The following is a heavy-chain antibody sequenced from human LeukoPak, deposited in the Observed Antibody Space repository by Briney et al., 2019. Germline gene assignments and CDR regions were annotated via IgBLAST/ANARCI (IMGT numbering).Heavy chain of an antibody. CDR1: GGSISGYY. J-gene: IGHJ4*02. Sequence: PSETLSLTCTVSGGSISGYYWSWIRQPPGKGLECIGYISYSGSTYYNTSLKSRLTISVDTSKNQFSLRLSSVTAADTAVYYCARAGIMATTPFGYWGQGTLVSVSS. V-gene: IGHV4-59*01. CDR3: ARAGIMATTPFGY. CDR2: ISYSGST. D-gene: IGHD5-24*01.